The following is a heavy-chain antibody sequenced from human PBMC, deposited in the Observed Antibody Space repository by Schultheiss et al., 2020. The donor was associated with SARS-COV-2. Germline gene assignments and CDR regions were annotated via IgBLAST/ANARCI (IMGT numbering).Heavy chain of an antibody. Sequence: SETLSLTCTVSGGSISSGDYYWSWIRQHPGKGLEWIGEINHSGSTNYNPSLKSRVTISVDTSKNQFSLKLSSVTAADTAVYYCARSPFYSSSYGYYYYGMDVWGQGTTVTVSS. V-gene: IGHV4-39*07. CDR3: ARSPFYSSSYGYYYYGMDV. J-gene: IGHJ6*02. CDR1: GGSISSGDYY. D-gene: IGHD6-6*01. CDR2: INHSGST.